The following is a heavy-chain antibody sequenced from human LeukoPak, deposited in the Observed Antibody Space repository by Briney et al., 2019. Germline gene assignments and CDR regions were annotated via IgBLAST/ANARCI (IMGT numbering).Heavy chain of an antibody. CDR2: IKQDGSEK. J-gene: IGHJ6*03. Sequence: GGSLRLSCAASGFTFSSYWMSWVRQAPGKGLEGVANIKQDGSEKYYVDSVKGRFTISRDNAKNSLYLQMNSLRAEDTAVYYCARYTGAFFGVVIYYFHYMDVWGKGTTVTVSS. CDR1: GFTFSSYW. CDR3: ARYTGAFFGVVIYYFHYMDV. V-gene: IGHV3-7*01. D-gene: IGHD3-3*01.